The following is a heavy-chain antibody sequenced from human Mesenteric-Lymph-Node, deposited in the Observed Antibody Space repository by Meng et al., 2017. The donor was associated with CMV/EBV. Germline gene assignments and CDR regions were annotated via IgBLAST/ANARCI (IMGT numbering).Heavy chain of an antibody. CDR2: ISSSGSFI. V-gene: IGHV3-21*01. D-gene: IGHD4-23*01. Sequence: GGSLRLSCAASGFTFSSYWMHWVRLAPGKGLEWVASISSSGSFIYYAESVKGRFAISRDNAKKSLYLLMNSLRADDRAVYYCARDIMSLYGGADVWGQGTMVTVSS. CDR3: ARDIMSLYGGADV. J-gene: IGHJ6*02. CDR1: GFTFSSYW.